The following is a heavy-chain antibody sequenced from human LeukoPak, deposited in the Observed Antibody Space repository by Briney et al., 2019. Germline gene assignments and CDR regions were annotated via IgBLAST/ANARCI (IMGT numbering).Heavy chain of an antibody. D-gene: IGHD6-13*01. J-gene: IGHJ1*01. V-gene: IGHV1-69*01. Sequence: SVKVSCKTSGGTFSSYAISWVRQAPGQGLEWMGGIIPIFGTANYAQKFQGRVTITADESTSTAYMELSSLRSEDTAVYYCARDSIAAAGNAEYFQHWGQGTLVTVSS. CDR3: ARDSIAAAGNAEYFQH. CDR1: GGTFSSYA. CDR2: IIPIFGTA.